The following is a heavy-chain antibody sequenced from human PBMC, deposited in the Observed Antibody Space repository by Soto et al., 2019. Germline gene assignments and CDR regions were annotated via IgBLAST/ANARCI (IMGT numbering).Heavy chain of an antibody. CDR2: LRYDGSNT. CDR1: GFTFSGYG. CDR3: ARDGVGANTYFGYFDY. V-gene: IGHV3-33*01. J-gene: IGHJ4*02. D-gene: IGHD1-26*01. Sequence: QVHLVESGGGVVQPGRSLRLSCAASGFTFSGYGMHWVRQAPGKGLEWVAVLRYDGSNTYYADSVKGRFTISRDNPKNTLYLQMNSLRPEDTAVYYCARDGVGANTYFGYFDYWGQGTLVTVSA.